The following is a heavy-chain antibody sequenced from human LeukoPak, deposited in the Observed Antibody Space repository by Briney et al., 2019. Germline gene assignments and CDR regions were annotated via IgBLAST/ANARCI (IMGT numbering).Heavy chain of an antibody. D-gene: IGHD4-17*01. CDR2: ILSGGDVF. CDR1: GFSFSSFA. V-gene: IGHV3-23*01. CDR3: ARDPNGNYVGAFEM. J-gene: IGHJ3*02. Sequence: GGSLRLSCAASGFSFSSFAMMWVRQAPGMGLELISAILSGGDVFFYGDSVRGRFTISRDDSTNTLFLQMNYLRADDSAVYYCARDPNGNYVGAFEMWGPGTTVTVSS.